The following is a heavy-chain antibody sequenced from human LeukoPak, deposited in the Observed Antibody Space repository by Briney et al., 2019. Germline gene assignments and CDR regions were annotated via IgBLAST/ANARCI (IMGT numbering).Heavy chain of an antibody. J-gene: IGHJ4*02. Sequence: ASVKVSCKASGYTCSSYDINWVRQAAGQGLEWMGWMNPKTGNTGFSQKFQGRVTITRDTSISTAYMELSRLTSEDTGVYYCTRGLPRDGLVVIAAANEYWGQGSLVTVSS. CDR2: MNPKTGNT. CDR3: TRGLPRDGLVVIAAANEY. V-gene: IGHV1-8*03. CDR1: GYTCSSYD. D-gene: IGHD2-2*01.